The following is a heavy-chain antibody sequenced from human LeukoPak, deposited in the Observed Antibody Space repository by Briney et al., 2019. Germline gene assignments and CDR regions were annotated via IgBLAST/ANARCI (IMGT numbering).Heavy chain of an antibody. CDR3: AKSPGSDGNY. V-gene: IGHV3-33*06. J-gene: IGHJ4*02. D-gene: IGHD3-10*01. CDR1: GFTFSCYG. Sequence: GGSLRLSCAASGFTFSCYGMHWVRQAPGKGLEGVAVIWYDGSNKYYADSVKGRFTISRDNSKNTLYLQMNSLRAEDTAVYYCAKSPGSDGNYWGQGTLVTVSS. CDR2: IWYDGSNK.